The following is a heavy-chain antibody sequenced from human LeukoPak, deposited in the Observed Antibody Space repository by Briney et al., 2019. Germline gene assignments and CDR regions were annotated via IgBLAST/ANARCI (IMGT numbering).Heavy chain of an antibody. J-gene: IGHJ4*02. CDR1: GGSISSGGYY. Sequence: SETLSLTCTVSGGSISSGGYYWSWIRQHPGKGLEWIGYIYYSGSTYYNPSLKSRVTISVDTSKNQFPLKLSSVTAADTAVYYCARVVRIQLWNFDYWGQGTLVTVSS. V-gene: IGHV4-31*03. CDR2: IYYSGST. D-gene: IGHD5-18*01. CDR3: ARVVRIQLWNFDY.